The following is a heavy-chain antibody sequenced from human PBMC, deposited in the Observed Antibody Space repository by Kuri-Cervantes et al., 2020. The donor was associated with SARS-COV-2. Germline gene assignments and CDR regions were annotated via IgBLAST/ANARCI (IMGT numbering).Heavy chain of an antibody. V-gene: IGHV3-30-3*01. CDR2: TSYDGSNK. J-gene: IGHJ4*02. CDR1: GFTFSSYA. D-gene: IGHD3-3*01. CDR3: ARDLRLFGVVNPSYFDC. Sequence: LSLTCAASGFTFSSYAMHWVRQAPGKGLEWVAVTSYDGSNKYYADSVKGRFTISRDNAKNSLYLQMNSLRAEDAAMYYCARDLRLFGVVNPSYFDCWGQGTLVTVSS.